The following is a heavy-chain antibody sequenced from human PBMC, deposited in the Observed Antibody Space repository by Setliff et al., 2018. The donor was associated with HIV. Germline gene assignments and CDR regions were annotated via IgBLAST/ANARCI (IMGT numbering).Heavy chain of an antibody. V-gene: IGHV3-9*01. Sequence: LRLSCAASGFTFDDYAMHWVRQAPGKGLEWVSGISWNSGSIGYADSVKGRFTISRDNAKNSLYLQMNSLRAEDTALYYCAKDIRGGGGAFDIWGQGTMVTV. D-gene: IGHD3-10*01. J-gene: IGHJ3*02. CDR1: GFTFDDYA. CDR3: AKDIRGGGGAFDI. CDR2: ISWNSGSI.